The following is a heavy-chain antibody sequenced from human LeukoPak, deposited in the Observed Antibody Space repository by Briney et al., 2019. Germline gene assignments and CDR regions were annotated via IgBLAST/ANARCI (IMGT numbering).Heavy chain of an antibody. CDR3: ARKHPSLRYFLP. Sequence: ASVKVSCKASGYTFTSYDINWVRQATGQGLEWMGWMNPNSGNTGYAQKFQGRVTMTRNTSISTAYMELSSLRSEHTAVYYCARKHPSLRYFLPRGQGTLVTVSS. CDR2: MNPNSGNT. CDR1: GYTFTSYD. V-gene: IGHV1-8*01. D-gene: IGHD3-9*01. J-gene: IGHJ5*02.